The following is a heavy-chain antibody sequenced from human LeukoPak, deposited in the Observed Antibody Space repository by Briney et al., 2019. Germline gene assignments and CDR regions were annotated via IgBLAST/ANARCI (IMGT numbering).Heavy chain of an antibody. J-gene: IGHJ4*02. CDR1: GFTFSSYG. CDR3: AREVETAMVPGGFGY. Sequence: PGGSLRLSCAASGFTFSSYGMHWVRQAPGKGLEWVAVIWYDGSNKYYADSVKGRFTISRDNSKNTLYLQMNSLRAEDTAVYYCAREVETAMVPGGFGYWGQGTLVTVSS. V-gene: IGHV3-33*01. CDR2: IWYDGSNK. D-gene: IGHD5-18*01.